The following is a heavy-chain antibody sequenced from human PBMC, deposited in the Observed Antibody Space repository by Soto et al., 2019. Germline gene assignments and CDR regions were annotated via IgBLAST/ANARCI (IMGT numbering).Heavy chain of an antibody. CDR1: GGSISSYY. V-gene: IGHV4-59*08. J-gene: IGHJ6*04. CDR2: IHYSGST. Sequence: PSETLSLTCTVSGGSISSYYCSWIRQPPGKGLEWIGYIHYSGSTNYNPSLKSRVTMSVDTSKNQFSLKLTSVTAADTAVYYCAMSRILNAWGKGTTVTVSS. D-gene: IGHD2-15*01. CDR3: AMSRILNA.